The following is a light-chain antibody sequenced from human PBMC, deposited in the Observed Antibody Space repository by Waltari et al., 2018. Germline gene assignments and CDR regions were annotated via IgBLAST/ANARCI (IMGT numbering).Light chain of an antibody. CDR3: SSYAGGSSLM. Sequence: QSALTHPPSASGSLGQSITISCTGISTDFEGYDPVFCYQQHPGKAPKLLIYAVTKRPSGVPDRFSGSKSDNTASLAVSGLQAEDEADYYCSSYAGGSSLMFGGGTKLTVL. CDR2: AVT. CDR1: STDFEGYDP. J-gene: IGLJ3*02. V-gene: IGLV2-8*01.